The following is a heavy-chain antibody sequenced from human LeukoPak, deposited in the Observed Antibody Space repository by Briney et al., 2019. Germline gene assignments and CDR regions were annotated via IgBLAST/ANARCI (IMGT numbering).Heavy chain of an antibody. D-gene: IGHD6-6*01. J-gene: IGHJ6*03. V-gene: IGHV1-69*05. Sequence: GSSVKVSCKAPGGTFSSYAISWVRQAPGQGLEWMGRIIPIFGTANYAQKFQGRVTITTDESTSTAYMELSSLRSEDTAVYYCARGDVAARTLDYYYYMDVWGKGTTVTVSS. CDR1: GGTFSSYA. CDR3: ARGDVAARTLDYYYYMDV. CDR2: IIPIFGTA.